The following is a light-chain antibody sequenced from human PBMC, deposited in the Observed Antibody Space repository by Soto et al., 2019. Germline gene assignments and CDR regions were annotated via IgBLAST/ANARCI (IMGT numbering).Light chain of an antibody. CDR2: LGS. CDR3: MQALQTPPT. J-gene: IGKJ5*01. V-gene: IGKV2-28*01. CDR1: QSLLHSKGYNY. Sequence: DIVMTQSPLSLPVTPGEPASISCRSSQSLLHSKGYNYLDWYLQKPGQSPQLLIYLGSNRASGVPDRFNGSGSGTDVTLKISRVEAEDVGVYYCMQALQTPPTFGQGTRLDIK.